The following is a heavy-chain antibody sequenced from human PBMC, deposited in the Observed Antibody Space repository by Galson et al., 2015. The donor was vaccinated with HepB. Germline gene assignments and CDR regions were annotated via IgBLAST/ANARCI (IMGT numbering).Heavy chain of an antibody. Sequence: SLRLSCAASGFTFSSYAMSWVRQAPGKGLEWVSAISGSGGSTYYADSVKGRFTISRDNSKNTLYLQMNSLRAEDTAVYYCANARSWSGYYSGLALWGQGTLVTVSS. J-gene: IGHJ4*02. V-gene: IGHV3-23*01. CDR1: GFTFSSYA. D-gene: IGHD3-3*01. CDR3: ANARSWSGYYSGLAL. CDR2: ISGSGGST.